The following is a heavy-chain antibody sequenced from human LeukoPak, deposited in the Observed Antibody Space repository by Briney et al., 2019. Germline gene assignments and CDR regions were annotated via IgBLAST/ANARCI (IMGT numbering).Heavy chain of an antibody. CDR1: GDSISSGDNY. D-gene: IGHD6-19*01. CDR2: IHYSGST. J-gene: IGHJ4*02. CDR3: ARAAAGTNSWYYFDY. V-gene: IGHV4-30-4*01. Sequence: ASETLPLTCTVSGDSISSGDNYWSWIRQPPGKGLEWIGYIHYSGSTYYNPSLKSRVIVSGDMSKNQFSLTLNSLTAADSAMYYCARAAAGTNSWYYFDYWGQGTLVTVSS.